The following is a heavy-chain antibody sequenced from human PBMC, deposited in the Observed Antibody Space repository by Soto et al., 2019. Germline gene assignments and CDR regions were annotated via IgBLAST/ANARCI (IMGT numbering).Heavy chain of an antibody. V-gene: IGHV3-64*02. CDR1: GFSFTTYA. CDR3: ARYGSGSAYDH. CDR2: ISTDGGGR. D-gene: IGHD3-10*01. Sequence: GGSLRLSCAASGFSFTTYAMHWVRQAPGKGLQYVAAISTDGGGRYYTDSVKGRFIISRDNSKSTLYLQMGSLRGEDMAVYYCARYGSGSAYDHWGQGALVTISS. J-gene: IGHJ4*02.